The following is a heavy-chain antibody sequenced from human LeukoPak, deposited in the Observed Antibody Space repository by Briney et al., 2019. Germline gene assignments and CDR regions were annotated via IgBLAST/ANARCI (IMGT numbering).Heavy chain of an antibody. D-gene: IGHD3-16*02. CDR3: TAVYRVEGHYYYYMDG. V-gene: IGHV3-15*01. CDR2: IKSNTDGGTT. J-gene: IGHJ6*03. CDR1: GFTFSNAW. Sequence: GGSLRLSCAASGFTFSNAWMSWVRQAPGKGLEWLGRIKSNTDGGTTDYAAPVKGRFTISRDDSKNTLYLQMNSLKTEDTAVYYCTAVYRVEGHYYYYMDGWGQGTLVTVSS.